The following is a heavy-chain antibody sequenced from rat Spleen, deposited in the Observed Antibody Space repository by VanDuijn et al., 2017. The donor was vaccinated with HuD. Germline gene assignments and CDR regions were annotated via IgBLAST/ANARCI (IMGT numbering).Heavy chain of an antibody. CDR1: GLTFSDYD. Sequence: EVQLVESGGGLVQPGRSLKISCAVSGLTFSDYDMAWVRQAPTKGLEWVATIRPSGGITYYRDSVKGRFTISSDSAKSTLYLQMNSLTSEDTATYYCTRDRTYYGYTLDYWGQGVMVTVSS. D-gene: IGHD1-9*01. CDR3: TRDRTYYGYTLDY. J-gene: IGHJ2*01. V-gene: IGHV5-27*01. CDR2: IRPSGGIT.